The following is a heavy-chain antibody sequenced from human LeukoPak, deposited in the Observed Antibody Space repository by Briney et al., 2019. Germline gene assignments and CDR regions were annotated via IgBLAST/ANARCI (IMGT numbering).Heavy chain of an antibody. Sequence: GESLKISCKGSGYSFTSYWIGWVRQMPGKGLEWMGIIYPGDSDTRYSPSFQGQVTISADKSISTAYLQRSSLKASDTAMYYCARRTATTVPYFDHWGQGTLVTVSS. V-gene: IGHV5-51*01. D-gene: IGHD6-25*01. CDR2: IYPGDSDT. J-gene: IGHJ4*02. CDR1: GYSFTSYW. CDR3: ARRTATTVPYFDH.